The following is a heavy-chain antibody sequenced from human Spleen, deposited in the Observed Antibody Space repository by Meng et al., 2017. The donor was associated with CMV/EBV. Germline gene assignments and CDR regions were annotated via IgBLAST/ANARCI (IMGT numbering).Heavy chain of an antibody. CDR1: GFVFSSYN. V-gene: IGHV3-21*01. CDR2: ISSTGTYI. Sequence: GGSLRLSCAASGFVFSSYNMNWVRQAPGKGLEWVASISSTGTYIYTADSLKGRFTISRDDAKNSLFLQMNSLRAEDTGVYYCAREDVILGAKNPDHWGQGTLVTVSS. J-gene: IGHJ4*02. CDR3: AREDVILGAKNPDH. D-gene: IGHD1-26*01.